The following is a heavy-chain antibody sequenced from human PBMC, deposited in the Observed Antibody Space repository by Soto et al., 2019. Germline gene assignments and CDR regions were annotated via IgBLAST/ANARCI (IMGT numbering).Heavy chain of an antibody. D-gene: IGHD2-2*01. CDR2: IYYSGST. J-gene: IGHJ5*02. Sequence: PSETLSLTCTVSGGSISSGGYYWSWIRQHPGKGLEWIGYIYYSGSTYYNPSLKSRVTISVDTSKNQFSLKLSSVTAADTAVYYCARDRSGGCSSTSCSLHNWFDPWGQGTLVTVSS. V-gene: IGHV4-31*03. CDR1: GGSISSGGYY. CDR3: ARDRSGGCSSTSCSLHNWFDP.